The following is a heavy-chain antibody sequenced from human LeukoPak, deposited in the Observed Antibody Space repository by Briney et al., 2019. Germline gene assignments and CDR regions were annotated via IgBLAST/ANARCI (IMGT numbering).Heavy chain of an antibody. CDR2: ISSSSSYT. CDR1: GFTFSDHY. J-gene: IGHJ3*02. Sequence: GGSLRLSCAASGFTFSDHYMSWIRQAPGKGLEWVSYISSSSSYTNSADSVKGRFTISRDNAKNSLYLQMNSLRAEDTAVYYCARDQFGELVVCTFHIWGQGTMVTVSS. D-gene: IGHD3-10*01. CDR3: ARDQFGELVVCTFHI. V-gene: IGHV3-11*06.